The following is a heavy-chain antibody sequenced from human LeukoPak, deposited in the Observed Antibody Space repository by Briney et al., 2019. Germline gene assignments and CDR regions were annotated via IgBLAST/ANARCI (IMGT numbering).Heavy chain of an antibody. CDR1: GFTFSSYG. CDR2: ISNNGGST. V-gene: IGHV3-64D*06. CDR3: ARWGDRRGGAFDI. Sequence: GGSLRLSCSASGFTFSSYGMHWVRQAPGKGLEYVSGISNNGGSTYYADSVKGRFTISRDNSKNTLYLQMSSLRAEDTALYYCARWGDRRGGAFDIWGQGTMVTVSS. D-gene: IGHD3-16*01. J-gene: IGHJ3*02.